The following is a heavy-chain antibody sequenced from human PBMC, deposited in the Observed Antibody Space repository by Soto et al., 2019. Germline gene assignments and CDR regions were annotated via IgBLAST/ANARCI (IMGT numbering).Heavy chain of an antibody. D-gene: IGHD1-1*01. Sequence: QVHLVQSGAEVKKPGASVKVSCKASGYTFTSYGITWVRQAPGQGLEWMGWISAHNGNTDYAQKLQCRVIVTRDTSTSTAYMELRSLISDDTAVYYCARRRYGDYWGQGALVTVSS. CDR2: ISAHNGNT. CDR3: ARRRYGDY. CDR1: GYTFTSYG. V-gene: IGHV1-18*01. J-gene: IGHJ4*02.